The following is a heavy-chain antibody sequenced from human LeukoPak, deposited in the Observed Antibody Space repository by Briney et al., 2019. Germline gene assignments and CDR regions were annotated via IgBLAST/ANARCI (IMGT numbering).Heavy chain of an antibody. CDR1: GGSISSSDYY. Sequence: SETLSLTCTVSGGSISSSDYYWYWIRQPPGKGLEWIGTIHYSGSTYYNRSLKSRLTISVDTSKNQFSLSLSSVTAADTAVYYCEGSGDYFDDWGQGTLVTVSS. V-gene: IGHV4-39*01. D-gene: IGHD2-15*01. CDR3: EGSGDYFDD. J-gene: IGHJ4*02. CDR2: IHYSGST.